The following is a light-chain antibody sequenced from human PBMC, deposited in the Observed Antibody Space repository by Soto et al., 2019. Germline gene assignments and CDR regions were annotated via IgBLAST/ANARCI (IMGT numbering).Light chain of an antibody. CDR2: DVS. CDR3: LQHNSY. CDR1: QSISSY. J-gene: IGKJ4*01. Sequence: DIQMTQSPSSLSASVGDRVTITCRASQSISSYLNWYQQKPGKAPKLLIYDVSSLQSGVPSRFSGSGSGTEFTLTISSLQPEDFATYYCLQHNSYIGGGTKVDIK. V-gene: IGKV1-17*01.